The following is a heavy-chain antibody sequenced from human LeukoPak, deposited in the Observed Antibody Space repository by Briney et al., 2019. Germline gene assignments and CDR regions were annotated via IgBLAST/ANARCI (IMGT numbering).Heavy chain of an antibody. CDR1: GFIFNSFA. D-gene: IGHD3-22*01. Sequence: GGSLRLSCAASGFIFNSFAMSWVRQAPGKGLEWVSAIGGSGGSTYSADSVKGHFTISRDNSKNTLYLQMNSLKTEDTAVYYCTTDRNYDSSGYYNGEYFQHWGQGTLVTVSS. CDR2: IGGSGGST. CDR3: TTDRNYDSSGYYNGEYFQH. J-gene: IGHJ1*01. V-gene: IGHV3-23*01.